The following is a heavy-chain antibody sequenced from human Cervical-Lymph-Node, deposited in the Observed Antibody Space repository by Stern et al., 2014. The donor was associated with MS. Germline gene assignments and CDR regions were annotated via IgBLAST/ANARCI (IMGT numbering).Heavy chain of an antibody. CDR3: ARVKRILGGGSPPLYYYYGMDV. V-gene: IGHV1-18*04. D-gene: IGHD2-15*01. CDR1: GYTFTSYG. CDR2: ISAYNGNT. Sequence: QVQLVQSGAEVKKPGASVKVSCKASGYTFTSYGISWVRKAPGQGLEWMGWISAYNGNTNYAQKLQGRVTMTTDTSTSTAYMELRSLRSDDTAVYYCARVKRILGGGSPPLYYYYGMDVWGQGTTVTVSS. J-gene: IGHJ6*02.